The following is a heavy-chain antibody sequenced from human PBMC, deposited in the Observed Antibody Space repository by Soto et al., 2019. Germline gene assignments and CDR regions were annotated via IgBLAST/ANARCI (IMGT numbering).Heavy chain of an antibody. J-gene: IGHJ4*02. D-gene: IGHD2-8*02. V-gene: IGHV3-43*01. CDR3: AEGKLGSTGPSDY. CDR2: ISWDGEST. Sequence: GGSLRLSCAASGFTFDEYTMHWVRQAPGKGLEWVSLISWDGESTYYADSVKGRFTISRDNSKNSLYLQMNSLRAEDTALYYCAEGKLGSTGPSDYWGQGTLVTVSS. CDR1: GFTFDEYT.